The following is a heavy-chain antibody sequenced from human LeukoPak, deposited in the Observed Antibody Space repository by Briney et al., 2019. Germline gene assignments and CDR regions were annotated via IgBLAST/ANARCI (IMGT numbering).Heavy chain of an antibody. CDR1: GVTFSSYA. Sequence: QPGGSLRLSCAASGVTFSSYAMSWVRQAPGKGLEWVSAISGSGGSTYYADSVKGRFTLSRDNSKNTLYLQMNSLRAEDTAVYYCAKSASITIFGVVILDYWGQGTLVTVSS. J-gene: IGHJ4*02. CDR2: ISGSGGST. D-gene: IGHD3-3*01. CDR3: AKSASITIFGVVILDY. V-gene: IGHV3-23*01.